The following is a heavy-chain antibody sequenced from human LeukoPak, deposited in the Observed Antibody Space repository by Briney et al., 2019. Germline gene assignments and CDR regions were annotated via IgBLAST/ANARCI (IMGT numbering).Heavy chain of an antibody. J-gene: IGHJ3*02. CDR1: GFTFNTHG. V-gene: IGHV3-15*01. Sequence: PGGSLRLSCVASGFTFNTHGMNWVRQAPGKGLEWVGRIKSKTDGGTTNYAAPVKGTFTISRDDSKNTLYLQMNSLKTEDTAVYYCTTAVIRGLNAFDIWGRGTMVTVSS. CDR3: TTAVIRGLNAFDI. D-gene: IGHD3-10*01. CDR2: IKSKTDGGTT.